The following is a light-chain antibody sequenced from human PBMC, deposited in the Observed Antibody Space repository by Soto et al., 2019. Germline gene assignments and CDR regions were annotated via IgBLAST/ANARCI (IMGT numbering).Light chain of an antibody. J-gene: IGLJ3*02. CDR2: DVS. Sequence: QSALTQPRSVSGSPGQSVTISCTGTSSDVGAYNYVSWYQHHPGKAPKVMIYDVSERPSGVPDRFSGSKSDNKASLTISGLQAEDEADYYCCSSAGSYSWVFGGGTKLTVL. V-gene: IGLV2-11*01. CDR3: CSSAGSYSWV. CDR1: SSDVGAYNY.